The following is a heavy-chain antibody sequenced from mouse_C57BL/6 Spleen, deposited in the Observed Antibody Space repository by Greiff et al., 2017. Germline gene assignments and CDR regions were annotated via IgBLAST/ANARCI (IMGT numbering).Heavy chain of an antibody. Sequence: QVQLQQPGAELVRPGSSVKLSCKASGYTFTSYWMDWVKQRPGQGLEWIGNIYPSDSETHYNQKFKDKATLTVDKSSSTAYMQLSSLTSEDSAVYYCARDYGSSYAGPAWFAYWGQGTLVTVSA. CDR2: IYPSDSET. CDR3: ARDYGSSYAGPAWFAY. V-gene: IGHV1-61*01. J-gene: IGHJ3*01. D-gene: IGHD1-1*01. CDR1: GYTFTSYW.